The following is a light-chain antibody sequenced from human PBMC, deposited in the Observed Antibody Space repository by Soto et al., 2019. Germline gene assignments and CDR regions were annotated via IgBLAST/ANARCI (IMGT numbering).Light chain of an antibody. CDR3: QQYGSLPRT. V-gene: IGKV3-20*01. Sequence: EIVLTQSPGTLSLSPGERATLSCRASQSVSSSFLAWYQQKPGQAPRLLIYGASSRATGIPDRFSGSGSGTDFTLIISRLEPEDFAVYYCQQYGSLPRTFGQGTKLEIK. CDR2: GAS. CDR1: QSVSSSF. J-gene: IGKJ2*01.